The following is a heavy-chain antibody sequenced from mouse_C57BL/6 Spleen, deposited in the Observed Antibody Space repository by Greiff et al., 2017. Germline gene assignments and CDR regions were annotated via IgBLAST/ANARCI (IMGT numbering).Heavy chain of an antibody. D-gene: IGHD2-2*01. Sequence: QVQLKESGAELVRPGASVTLSCKASGYTFTDYEMHWVKQTPVHGLEWIGAIDPETGGTAYNQKFKGKAILTADKSSSTAYMELRSLTSEDSAVYYCTSGYDGAWFAYWGQGTLVTVSA. J-gene: IGHJ3*01. V-gene: IGHV1-15*01. CDR1: GYTFTDYE. CDR3: TSGYDGAWFAY. CDR2: IDPETGGT.